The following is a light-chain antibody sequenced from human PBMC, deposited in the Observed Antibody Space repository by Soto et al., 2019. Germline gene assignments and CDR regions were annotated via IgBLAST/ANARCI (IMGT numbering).Light chain of an antibody. CDR1: QSVSSN. V-gene: IGKV3-15*01. CDR3: QQYNTLPLT. Sequence: ETVMTQSPATLSVSPGESPTLSCRASQSVSSNLAWYQQKPGQAPRLLIYDASTRATGIPARFSGSGSGTEFSLTISSLQSEDFAVYYCQQYNTLPLTFGPGTKVDIK. J-gene: IGKJ3*01. CDR2: DAS.